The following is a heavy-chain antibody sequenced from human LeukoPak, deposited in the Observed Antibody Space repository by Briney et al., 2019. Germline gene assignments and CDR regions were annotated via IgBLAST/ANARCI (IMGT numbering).Heavy chain of an antibody. Sequence: GGSLRLSCAASGFTFSNYGMHWVRQAPGKGLEWVAVISYDGSNKYYADSVKGRFTISRDNSKNTLYLQMNSLRAEDTAVYYCARDSRRDYVWGSYRAIDYWGQGTLVTVSS. D-gene: IGHD3-16*02. CDR2: ISYDGSNK. CDR3: ARDSRRDYVWGSYRAIDY. V-gene: IGHV3-30*03. J-gene: IGHJ4*02. CDR1: GFTFSNYG.